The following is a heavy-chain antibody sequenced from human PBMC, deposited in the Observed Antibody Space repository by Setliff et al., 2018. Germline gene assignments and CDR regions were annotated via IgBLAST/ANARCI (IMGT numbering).Heavy chain of an antibody. CDR3: ARADLLWFGGFDP. CDR2: MNPNSGNT. Sequence: AAVKVSCKASGYTFTSYDINWVRQATGQGLEWMGWMNPNSGNTGYAQKFQGRVTMTRNTSISTAYMELSSLRSEDTAVYYCARADLLWFGGFDPWGQGTLVTVSS. CDR1: GYTFTSYD. D-gene: IGHD3-10*01. V-gene: IGHV1-8*02. J-gene: IGHJ5*02.